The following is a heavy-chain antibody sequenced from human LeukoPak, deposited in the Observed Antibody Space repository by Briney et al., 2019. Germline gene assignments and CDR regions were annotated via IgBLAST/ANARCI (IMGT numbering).Heavy chain of an antibody. CDR2: IGGSGSAI. CDR1: GFTFRDYH. CDR3: AKPIMTTVTTLGLYFDY. J-gene: IGHJ4*02. Sequence: PGGSLRLSCIASGFTFRDYHMNWIRQAPGKGLEWISYIGGSGSAIYYADSVKGRFTISRDNAKNSLYLQMNSLRAEDTAVYYCAKPIMTTVTTLGLYFDYWGQGALVTVSS. V-gene: IGHV3-11*04. D-gene: IGHD4-17*01.